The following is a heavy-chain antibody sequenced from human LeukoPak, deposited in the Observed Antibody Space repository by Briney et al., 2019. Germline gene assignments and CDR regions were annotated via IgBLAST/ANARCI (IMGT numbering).Heavy chain of an antibody. CDR3: ASLKNYYDSSGNLVTDAFDI. CDR1: GFTFTSFG. CDR2: ISAYNGDK. D-gene: IGHD3-22*01. J-gene: IGHJ3*02. V-gene: IGHV1-18*01. Sequence: ASVKVSCKASGFTFTSFGISWVRQAPGQGLEWMGWISAYNGDKNSAQKFQGRVTMTTDTSTSTAYMELRSLRSDDTAVYYCASLKNYYDSSGNLVTDAFDIWGQGTMVTVSS.